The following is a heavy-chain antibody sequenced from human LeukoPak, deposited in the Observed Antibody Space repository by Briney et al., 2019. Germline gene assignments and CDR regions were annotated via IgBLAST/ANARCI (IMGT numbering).Heavy chain of an antibody. J-gene: IGHJ4*02. V-gene: IGHV1-2*06. Sequence: ASVKVSCKASGYTLTDYYMRWVRQAPGQGLEWMGRINPNSGGTNYAQKFQGRATMTRDTSISTAYMELSRLRSDDTAVYYCARRARGSGYFDYWGQGTLVTVSS. CDR2: INPNSGGT. CDR1: GYTLTDYY. CDR3: ARRARGSGYFDY. D-gene: IGHD6-19*01.